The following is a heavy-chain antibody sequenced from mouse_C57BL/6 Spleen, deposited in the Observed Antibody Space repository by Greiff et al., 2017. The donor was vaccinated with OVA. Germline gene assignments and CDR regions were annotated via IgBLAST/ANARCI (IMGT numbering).Heavy chain of an antibody. CDR1: GYTFTSYW. CDR2: FDPNSGGT. J-gene: IGHJ4*01. CDR3: ARGDGYDVGGDYYAMDY. V-gene: IGHV1-72*01. D-gene: IGHD2-2*01. Sequence: QVQLQQPGAELVKPGASVKLSCKASGYTFTSYWMHWVKQRPGRGLEWIGRFDPNSGGTKYNEKFKSKATLTVDKPSSTAYMQLSSLTSEDSAVYYCARGDGYDVGGDYYAMDYWGQGTSVTVSS.